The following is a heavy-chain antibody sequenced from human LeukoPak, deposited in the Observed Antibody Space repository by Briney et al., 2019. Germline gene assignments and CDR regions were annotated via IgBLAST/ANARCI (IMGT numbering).Heavy chain of an antibody. CDR3: ARLGYHEYFQH. D-gene: IGHD2-15*01. CDR1: GFTFSSYW. Sequence: GGSLRLSCAASGFTFSSYWMSWVRQVPGKGLEWVANIKQDGSEKNYVDSVKGRFTISRDNVKNSLYLQMNSLRAEDTAVYHCARLGYHEYFQHWGQGILVTVSS. J-gene: IGHJ1*01. V-gene: IGHV3-7*01. CDR2: IKQDGSEK.